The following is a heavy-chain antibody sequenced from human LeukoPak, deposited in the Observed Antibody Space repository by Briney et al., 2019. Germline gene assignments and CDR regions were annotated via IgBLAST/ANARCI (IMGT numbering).Heavy chain of an antibody. CDR2: INSDGSST. V-gene: IGHV3-74*01. CDR3: AREARWIAAAIDY. Sequence: QPGGSLRLSCAASGFTFSSYWMHWVRQAPGKGLVWVSRINSDGSSTSYADSVKGRFTISRDNAKNTLHLQMNSLRAEDTAVYYCAREARWIAAAIDYWGQGTLVTVSS. D-gene: IGHD6-13*01. CDR1: GFTFSSYW. J-gene: IGHJ4*02.